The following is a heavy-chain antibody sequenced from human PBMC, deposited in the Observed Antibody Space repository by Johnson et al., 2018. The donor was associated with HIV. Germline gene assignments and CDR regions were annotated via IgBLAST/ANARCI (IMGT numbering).Heavy chain of an antibody. V-gene: IGHV3-23*04. D-gene: IGHD5-24*01. CDR1: GFIFSDYY. Sequence: VQLVESGGGLVKPGGSLRLSCAASGFIFSDYYMSWIRQAPGKGLEWVSTISGSGGNTFYADSAKGRFTISRDNSKNTLYLQMNSLRADDTAVYYCAKSRDGYNSDAFDIWGQGTMVTVSS. CDR3: AKSRDGYNSDAFDI. CDR2: ISGSGGNT. J-gene: IGHJ3*02.